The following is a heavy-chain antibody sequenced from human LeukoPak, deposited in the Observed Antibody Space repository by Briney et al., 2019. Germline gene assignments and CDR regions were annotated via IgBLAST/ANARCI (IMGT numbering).Heavy chain of an antibody. V-gene: IGHV1-2*05. CDR2: INPNSGGT. J-gene: IGHJ4*02. CDR1: GYTFTGYY. Sequence: ASVKVSCKASGYTFTGYYIHWVRQAPGQGLEWMGRINPNSGGTDVAQKFQGRVTLTRDTSITTAYMDLSKLTSDDTDAYYCVRDSGRAAANRWGQGTLVTVSS. CDR3: VRDSGRAAANR. D-gene: IGHD6-13*01.